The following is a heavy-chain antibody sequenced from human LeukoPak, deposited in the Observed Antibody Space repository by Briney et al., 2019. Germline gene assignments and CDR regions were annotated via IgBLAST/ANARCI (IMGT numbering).Heavy chain of an antibody. V-gene: IGHV3-30*02. CDR3: AKDLTPYYFYGSGTFNY. CDR2: IRYEGSKQ. CDR1: GFTFSSYG. Sequence: GGSLRLSCAASGFTFSSYGMSWVRQAPGQGLEWVALIRYEGSKQYYADSVKGRFTISRDNSKNTVFLHINSLRPEDTAVYYCAKDLTPYYFYGSGTFNYWGQGTLVTVSS. D-gene: IGHD3-10*01. J-gene: IGHJ4*02.